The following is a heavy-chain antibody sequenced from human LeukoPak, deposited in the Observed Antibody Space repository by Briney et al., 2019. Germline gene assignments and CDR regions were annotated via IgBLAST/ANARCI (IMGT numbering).Heavy chain of an antibody. Sequence: PGGSLRLSCAASGFTFSSYWMSWVRQAPGEGLEWVANIKQDGSEKFYVDSVKGRFTISRDNAKNSLYPEMNSLRGEDTAVYYCAREVSSGALRYYMDVWGKGTTVTVSS. CDR1: GFTFSSYW. CDR3: AREVSSGALRYYMDV. J-gene: IGHJ6*03. V-gene: IGHV3-7*01. D-gene: IGHD6-19*01. CDR2: IKQDGSEK.